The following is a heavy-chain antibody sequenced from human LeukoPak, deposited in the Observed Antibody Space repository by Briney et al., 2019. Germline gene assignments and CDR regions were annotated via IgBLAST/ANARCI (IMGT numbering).Heavy chain of an antibody. Sequence: SETLSLTCTVAGGSISGSPYYWGWIRQPPGKGLEWIGSMFYDGSTYDNPSLKSRVTMSVDTSKNQFSLKLSSVTAADTAVYYCARRYGSGSSGTFDYWGQGTLVTVSS. CDR2: MFYDGST. CDR3: ARRYGSGSSGTFDY. CDR1: GGSISGSPYY. D-gene: IGHD3-10*01. V-gene: IGHV4-39*01. J-gene: IGHJ4*02.